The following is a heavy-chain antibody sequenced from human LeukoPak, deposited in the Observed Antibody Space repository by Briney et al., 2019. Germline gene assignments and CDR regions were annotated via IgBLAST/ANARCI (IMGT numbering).Heavy chain of an antibody. CDR3: ARHTFARPFDC. V-gene: IGHV4-59*08. D-gene: IGHD6-6*01. CDR2: IYHTGDT. Sequence: PSETLSLTCTVSGVSISSSYWSWIRQPPGKGLEWIGYIYHTGDTNHNPSLKSRVTISLDTSKNQFSLKLSSVTAADTALYYCARHTFARPFDCWGQGTLVTVSS. CDR1: GVSISSSY. J-gene: IGHJ4*02.